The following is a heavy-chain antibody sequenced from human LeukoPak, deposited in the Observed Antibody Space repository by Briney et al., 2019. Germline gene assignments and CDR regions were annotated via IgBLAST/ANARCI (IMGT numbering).Heavy chain of an antibody. J-gene: IGHJ4*02. CDR3: ARWYDSSGYYGY. CDR2: INPNSGGT. Sequence: ASVKVSCEASGYTFTGYYMHWVRQAPGQGLEWMGRINPNSGGTNYAQKFQGRVTMTRDTSISTAYMELSRLRSDDMAVYYCARWYDSSGYYGYWGQGTLVTVSS. D-gene: IGHD3-22*01. CDR1: GYTFTGYY. V-gene: IGHV1-2*06.